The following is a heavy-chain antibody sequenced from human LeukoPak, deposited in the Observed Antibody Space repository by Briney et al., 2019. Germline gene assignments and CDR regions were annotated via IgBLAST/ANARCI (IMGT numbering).Heavy chain of an antibody. CDR1: GLTFSSYW. V-gene: IGHV3-21*01. CDR2: ISSSSSYI. CDR3: ARDEGGLAFDY. Sequence: GGSLRLSCAASGLTFSSYWMHWVRQAPGKGLEWVSSISSSSSYIYYADSVKGRFTISRDNAKNSPYLQMNSLRAEDTAVYYCARDEGGLAFDYWGQGTLVTVSS. J-gene: IGHJ4*02.